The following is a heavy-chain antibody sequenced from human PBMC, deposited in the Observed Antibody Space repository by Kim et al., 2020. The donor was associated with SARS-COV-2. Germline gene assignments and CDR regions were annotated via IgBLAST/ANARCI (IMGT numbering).Heavy chain of an antibody. Sequence: SETLSLTCTVSGGSISSSSYYWGWIRQPPGKGLEWIGSINYSGSTYYNPSLKSRVTISVDTSKNQFSLKLSSVTAADTAVYYCARDLLDSSGYPLFDYWG. CDR1: GGSISSSSYY. CDR2: INYSGST. CDR3: ARDLLDSSGYPLFDY. V-gene: IGHV4-39*07. D-gene: IGHD3-22*01. J-gene: IGHJ4*01.